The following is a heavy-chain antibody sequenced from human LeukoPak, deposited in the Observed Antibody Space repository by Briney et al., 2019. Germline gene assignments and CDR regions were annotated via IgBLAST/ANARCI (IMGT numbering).Heavy chain of an antibody. J-gene: IGHJ6*02. D-gene: IGHD3-22*01. V-gene: IGHV4-39*07. CDR1: GDSFTSSRYF. Sequence: SETLSLTCTVSGDSFTSSRYFWGWIRQPPGKGLEWIGSIYYSGSTYYNPSLKSRVTISVDTSKNQFSLKLSSVTTADTAVYYCARDTPFFLMIVVDRGLDVWGQGTTVTVSS. CDR2: IYYSGST. CDR3: ARDTPFFLMIVVDRGLDV.